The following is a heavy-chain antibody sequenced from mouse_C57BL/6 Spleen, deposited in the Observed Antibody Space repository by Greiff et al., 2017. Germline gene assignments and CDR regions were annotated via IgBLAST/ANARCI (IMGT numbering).Heavy chain of an antibody. CDR3: ARWDWYFDV. CDR1: GYTFTGSW. Sequence: KLSCKAPGYTFTGSWIEWVKQRPGHGLEWIGEILPGSGSTNYNEKFKGKATFTADTSSNTAYLLRSSLTTEDAAIYYCARWDWYFDVWGTGTTVTVSS. CDR2: ILPGSGST. J-gene: IGHJ1*03. V-gene: IGHV1-9*01.